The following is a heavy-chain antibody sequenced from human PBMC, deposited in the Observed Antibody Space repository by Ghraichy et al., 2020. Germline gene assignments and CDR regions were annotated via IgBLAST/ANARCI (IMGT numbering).Heavy chain of an antibody. J-gene: IGHJ3*02. CDR1: GFTFSSYA. Sequence: GGSLRLSCSASGFTFSSYAMHWVRQAPGKGLEYVSAISSNGGSTYYADSVKGRFTISRDNSKNTLYLQMSSLRAEDTAVYYCVKDRYYYDSSGYPAFDIWGQGTMVTVSS. CDR3: VKDRYYYDSSGYPAFDI. V-gene: IGHV3-64D*09. D-gene: IGHD3-22*01. CDR2: ISSNGGST.